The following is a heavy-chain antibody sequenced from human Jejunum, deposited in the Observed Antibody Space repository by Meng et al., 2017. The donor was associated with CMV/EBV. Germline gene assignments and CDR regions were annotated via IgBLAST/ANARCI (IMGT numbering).Heavy chain of an antibody. Sequence: FTLGSYAMHWVRQAPGKGLEYVSAISSNGGSTYYADSVKGRFTTSRDNSKNTLHLQMDSLRAEDMAVYYCAARYCSSGSCYGYFDYWGQGTLVTVSS. V-gene: IGHV3-64*02. CDR3: AARYCSSGSCYGYFDY. J-gene: IGHJ4*02. D-gene: IGHD2-15*01. CDR1: FTLGSYA. CDR2: ISSNGGST.